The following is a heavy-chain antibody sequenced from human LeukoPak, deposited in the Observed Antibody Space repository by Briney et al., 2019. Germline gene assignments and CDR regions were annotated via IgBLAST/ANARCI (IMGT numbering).Heavy chain of an antibody. D-gene: IGHD5-18*01. Sequence: SETLSLTCTVPGGSISSYYWSWIRQPPGKGREWVGYIYYSGSTNYNPSLKSRVTISVDTSKNQFSLKLSSVTAADSALYHCARDVGYSYDSDYYYMHVGGRGTTVTVSS. J-gene: IGHJ6*03. CDR1: GGSISSYY. CDR3: ARDVGYSYDSDYYYMHV. CDR2: IYYSGST. V-gene: IGHV4-59*01.